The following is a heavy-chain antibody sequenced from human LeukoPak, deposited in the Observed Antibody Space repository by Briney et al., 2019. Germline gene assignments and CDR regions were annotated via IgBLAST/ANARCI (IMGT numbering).Heavy chain of an antibody. Sequence: PGRSLRLSCAASGFTLSTYDILWVRQAPGKGLEWVAVIWSDGSNEHYADSVKGRFTISRDNSKNTLYLQMNSLRAEDTAVYYCVKDSLPDYYGSGSFDWHCDLWGRGTLVTVSS. D-gene: IGHD3-10*01. CDR1: GFTLSTYD. CDR2: IWSDGSNE. J-gene: IGHJ2*01. V-gene: IGHV3-33*06. CDR3: VKDSLPDYYGSGSFDWHCDL.